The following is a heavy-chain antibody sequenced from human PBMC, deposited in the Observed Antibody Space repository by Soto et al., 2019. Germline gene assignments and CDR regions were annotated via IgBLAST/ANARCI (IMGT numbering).Heavy chain of an antibody. D-gene: IGHD1-26*01. J-gene: IGHJ4*02. CDR3: ARGWETVGATTPFAY. CDR2: IIPIFGTA. Sequence: QVQLVQSGAEVKKPGSSVKVSCKASGGTFSNYAISWVRQAPGQGPEWMGGIIPIFGTANYAQKFQGRVTITADRSTSTGYMEVRSLTSEDTAVYYCARGWETVGATTPFAYWGQGTLVSVSS. V-gene: IGHV1-69*06. CDR1: GGTFSNYA.